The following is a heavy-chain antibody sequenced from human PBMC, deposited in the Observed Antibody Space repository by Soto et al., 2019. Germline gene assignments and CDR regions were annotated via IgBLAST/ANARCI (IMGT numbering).Heavy chain of an antibody. CDR3: IQSRCGGDCLQSYASYYYYGMDV. D-gene: IGHD2-21*02. CDR1: AFSLSTGGVG. Sequence: QITLKESGPTLVKPTQTLTLTCTFSAFSLSTGGVGVGWIRQPPGKALEWLALIYWDDDKRYSPSLRSRLTITKDTPKNQVVLTMTNMAPVDTATDYCIQSRCGGDCLQSYASYYYYGMDVWGQGTTVTVSS. CDR2: IYWDDDK. V-gene: IGHV2-5*02. J-gene: IGHJ6*02.